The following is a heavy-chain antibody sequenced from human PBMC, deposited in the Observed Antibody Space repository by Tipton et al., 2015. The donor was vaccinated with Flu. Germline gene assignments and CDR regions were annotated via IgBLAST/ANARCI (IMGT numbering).Heavy chain of an antibody. D-gene: IGHD1-26*01. CDR3: ARARSGSYFPNFYYGLDV. J-gene: IGHJ6*02. CDR1: EFTFRNYW. CDR2: IKQDGSEK. V-gene: IGHV3-7*01. Sequence: SLRLSCAASEFTFRNYWMSWVRQAPGKGLEWVANIKQDGSEKYYVDSVKGRFTISRDNAKSSLYLQMNSLRADDTAVYYCARARSGSYFPNFYYGLDVWGQGTTVTVSS.